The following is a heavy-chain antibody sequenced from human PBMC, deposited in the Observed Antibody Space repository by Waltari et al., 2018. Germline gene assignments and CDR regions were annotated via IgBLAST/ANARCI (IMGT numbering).Heavy chain of an antibody. CDR2: IYHSGST. CDR3: ARGSDVGYCSSTSCPGWFDP. V-gene: IGHV4-38-2*02. D-gene: IGHD2-2*01. J-gene: IGHJ5*02. Sequence: QVQLQESGPGLVKPSETLSLTCTVSGYSISSGYYWGWFRQPPGKGLEWIGSIYHSGSTYYNPSLKSRVTISVDTSKNQFSLKLSSVTAADTAVYYCARGSDVGYCSSTSCPGWFDPWGQGTLVTVSS. CDR1: GYSISSGYY.